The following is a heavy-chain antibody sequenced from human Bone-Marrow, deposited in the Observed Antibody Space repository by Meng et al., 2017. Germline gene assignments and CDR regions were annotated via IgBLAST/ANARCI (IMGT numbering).Heavy chain of an antibody. CDR2: INPKSGDT. D-gene: IGHD3-10*01. V-gene: IGHV1-2*06. CDR3: ARGRYMVRGVRNNWFDP. J-gene: IGHJ5*02. CDR1: GYTFPDYW. Sequence: ASVMVSCKASGYTFPDYWLHWVRRAPGQGLEWMGRINPKSGDTHYAQRFQGRVTMTGDTSISTAYMELSGLRSDDTAMYYCARGRYMVRGVRNNWFDPWGQGTLVTVSS.